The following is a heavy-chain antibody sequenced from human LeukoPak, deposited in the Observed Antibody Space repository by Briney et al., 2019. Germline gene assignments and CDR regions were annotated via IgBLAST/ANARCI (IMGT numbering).Heavy chain of an antibody. CDR1: GYIFTNYY. J-gene: IGHJ5*02. D-gene: IGHD3-22*01. Sequence: GASVKLSCKTSGYIFTNYYIHWVRQAPGHGLEWMGIINPSGGTTNYAQKFQGRVTMTRDTSTSTVFMDLGTLTSDDTAIYYCARDAYRDGSGSSPNWFDPWGQGILVTVSS. CDR3: ARDAYRDGSGSSPNWFDP. V-gene: IGHV1-46*01. CDR2: INPSGGTT.